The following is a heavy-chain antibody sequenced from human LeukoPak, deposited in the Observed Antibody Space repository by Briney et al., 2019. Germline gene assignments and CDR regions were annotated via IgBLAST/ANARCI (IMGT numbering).Heavy chain of an antibody. J-gene: IGHJ5*02. D-gene: IGHD1-20*01. CDR3: ARDNSMHERGWWFDP. V-gene: IGHV1-8*03. Sequence: ASVKVSCKASGYSFPTYDINWVRQATGQGLQWMGWMSSKSGHTAYAQKFQGRVIFTRNISISTAYMEVSSLTSEDTAVYYCARDNSMHERGWWFDPWGQGTLVTVSS. CDR1: GYSFPTYD. CDR2: MSSKSGHT.